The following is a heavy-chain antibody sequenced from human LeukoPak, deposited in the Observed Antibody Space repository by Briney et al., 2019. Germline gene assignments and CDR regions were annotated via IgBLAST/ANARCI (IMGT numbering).Heavy chain of an antibody. CDR2: IYYSGST. D-gene: IGHD6-19*01. V-gene: IGHV4-59*01. Sequence: PSETLSLTCTVSGGSISSYYWSWIRQPPGKGLEWIGYIYYSGSTNYNPSLKSRVTISVDTSKNQFSLKLSSVTAADTAVYYCARVAVADHFDYWGQGTLVTVSS. J-gene: IGHJ4*02. CDR1: GGSISSYY. CDR3: ARVAVADHFDY.